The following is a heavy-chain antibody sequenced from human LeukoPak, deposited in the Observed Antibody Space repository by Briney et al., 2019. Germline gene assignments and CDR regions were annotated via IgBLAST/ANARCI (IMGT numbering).Heavy chain of an antibody. CDR2: ISAYNGNR. Sequence: ASVKVSCKASGYTFTSYGISWVRQAPGQGLEWMGWISAYNGNRNYAQKLQGRVTMTTDTSTSTAYMELRSLRSDDTAVYYCARDWNYQVPFDYWGQGTLVTVSS. V-gene: IGHV1-18*01. CDR3: ARDWNYQVPFDY. CDR1: GYTFTSYG. D-gene: IGHD1-7*01. J-gene: IGHJ4*02.